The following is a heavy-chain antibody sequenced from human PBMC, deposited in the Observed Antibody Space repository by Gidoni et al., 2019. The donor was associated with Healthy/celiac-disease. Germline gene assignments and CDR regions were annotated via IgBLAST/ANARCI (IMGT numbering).Heavy chain of an antibody. V-gene: IGHV3-21*01. J-gene: IGHJ4*02. Sequence: DVQLVESGGGLVKPGGSLRLCCAASGVTFSSYSMNWVRQAPGKGLEWVSSISSSSSYIYYADSVKGRFTISRDNAKNSLYLQMNSLRAEDTAVYYCARERPSCDYWGQGTLVTVSS. CDR1: GVTFSSYS. CDR2: ISSSSSYI. CDR3: ARERPSCDY. D-gene: IGHD6-6*01.